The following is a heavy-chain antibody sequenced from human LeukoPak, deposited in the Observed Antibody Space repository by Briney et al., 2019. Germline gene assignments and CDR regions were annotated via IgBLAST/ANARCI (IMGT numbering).Heavy chain of an antibody. V-gene: IGHV3-7*03. Sequence: GGSLRLSCAASGFIFSNSWMNWVRQAPGKGLEWVAKIKPDGSEKYYVDSVKGRFTVSRDNAKNSLYLQMNSLRADDTAVYYCAKDDPNDYMPWIYWGQGTLVTVSS. D-gene: IGHD4-11*01. CDR2: IKPDGSEK. CDR3: AKDDPNDYMPWIY. CDR1: GFIFSNSW. J-gene: IGHJ4*02.